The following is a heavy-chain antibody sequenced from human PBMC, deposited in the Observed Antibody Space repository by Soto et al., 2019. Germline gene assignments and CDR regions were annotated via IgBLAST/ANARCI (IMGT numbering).Heavy chain of an antibody. J-gene: IGHJ4*02. D-gene: IGHD2-2*01. Sequence: GGSLRVSCAASGYTFRSYAMHGVRQAPGKGLEWVAVISYDGSNKYYADSVKGRFTISRDNSKNTLYLQMNSLRAEDTAVYYCARGPSSLTRFDYWGQGTLVTVSS. CDR2: ISYDGSNK. CDR3: ARGPSSLTRFDY. CDR1: GYTFRSYA. V-gene: IGHV3-30-3*01.